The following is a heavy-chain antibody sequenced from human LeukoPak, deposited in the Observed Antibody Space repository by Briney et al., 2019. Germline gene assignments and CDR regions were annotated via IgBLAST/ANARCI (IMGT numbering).Heavy chain of an antibody. D-gene: IGHD4-17*01. CDR3: GKDRYGDLGNHFDY. CDR2: ISGSGGST. Sequence: PGGSLRLSCAVSGFTFSSFAMSWVRQAPGKGLEWVSLISGSGGSTYHADSVKGRFTISRDNSKNTLYLQMNSLRAEDTAIYYCGKDRYGDLGNHFDYWGQGTLVTGSS. V-gene: IGHV3-23*01. J-gene: IGHJ4*02. CDR1: GFTFSSFA.